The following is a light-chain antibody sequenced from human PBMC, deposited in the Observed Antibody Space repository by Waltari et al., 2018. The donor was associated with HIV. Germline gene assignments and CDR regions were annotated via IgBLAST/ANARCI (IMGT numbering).Light chain of an antibody. CDR2: DAS. J-gene: IGKJ1*01. Sequence: EVVLTQSPGTVSVSPGERATLSCRTSQSVSNNLVWYQMKPGQAPRLVIYDASTRATGIPVRFSGSGSGTEFTLTINSLQSEDFAVYYCQQYNNWPRTFGRGTKVEI. V-gene: IGKV3-15*01. CDR3: QQYNNWPRT. CDR1: QSVSNN.